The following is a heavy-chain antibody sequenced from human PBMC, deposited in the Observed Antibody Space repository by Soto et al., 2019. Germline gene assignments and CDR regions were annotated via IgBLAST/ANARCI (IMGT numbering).Heavy chain of an antibody. D-gene: IGHD2-15*01. CDR1: GFTFSSYD. CDR3: ARELLYCSGGSCYGGAFDY. Sequence: GGSLRLSCAASGFTFSSYDMHWVRQATGKGLEWVSAIGTAGDTYYPGSVKGRFTISRENAKNSLYLQMNSLRAGDTAVYYCARELLYCSGGSCYGGAFDYWGQGTLVTVSS. CDR2: IGTAGDT. V-gene: IGHV3-13*01. J-gene: IGHJ4*02.